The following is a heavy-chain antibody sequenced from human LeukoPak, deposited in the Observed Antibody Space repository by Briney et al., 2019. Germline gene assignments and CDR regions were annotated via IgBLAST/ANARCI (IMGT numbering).Heavy chain of an antibody. Sequence: PSETLSLTCAVYGGSFSSYYWSWIRQPPGKGLEWIGYIYYSGSTNYNPSLKSRVTISVDTSKNQFSLKLSSVTAADTAVYYCARFIRGDSSSRRRAFDYWGQGTLVTVSS. J-gene: IGHJ4*02. D-gene: IGHD6-6*01. CDR2: IYYSGST. CDR3: ARFIRGDSSSRRRAFDY. V-gene: IGHV4-59*01. CDR1: GGSFSSYY.